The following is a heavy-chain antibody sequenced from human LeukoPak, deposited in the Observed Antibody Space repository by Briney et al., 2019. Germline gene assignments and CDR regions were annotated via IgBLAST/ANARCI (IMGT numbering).Heavy chain of an antibody. CDR1: GGSISSGSYY. Sequence: SETLSLTCTVSGGSISSGSYYWSWIRQPAGKGLEWIGRIYTNGGASYNPSLKSRVTISIDASENQFSLKLSSVTAADTAVYYCAREPPGYWGQGILVTVSS. V-gene: IGHV4-61*02. CDR2: IYTNGGA. CDR3: AREPPGY. J-gene: IGHJ4*02.